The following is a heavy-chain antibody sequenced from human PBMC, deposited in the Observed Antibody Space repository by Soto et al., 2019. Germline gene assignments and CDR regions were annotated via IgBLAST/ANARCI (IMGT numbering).Heavy chain of an antibody. CDR3: ARDRMFGYSRILTPRFDTFDI. J-gene: IGHJ3*02. V-gene: IGHV1-69*06. CDR2: IIPIFGTA. Sequence: GASVKVSCKASGGTFSSYAISWVRQAPGQGLEWMGGIIPIFGTANYAQKFQGIVTITADKSTSTAYMELSSLRSEDTAVYYCARDRMFGYSRILTPRFDTFDIWGQGTMVTVSS. D-gene: IGHD6-13*01. CDR1: GGTFSSYA.